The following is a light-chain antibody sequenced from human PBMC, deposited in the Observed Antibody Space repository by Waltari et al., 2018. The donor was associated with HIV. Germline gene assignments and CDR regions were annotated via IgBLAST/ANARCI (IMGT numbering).Light chain of an antibody. J-gene: IGKJ2*01. CDR3: QQYNNWPPRT. CDR2: GAS. Sequence: EIVMTQSPSTLSVSPGERATLSCRASQSISNSLAWYQQKPGQAPRPLIYGASTSSPDIPARFSGSGSGTEFTHTISSLQSEDFAVYYCQQYNNWPPRTFGQGTKLEIK. CDR1: QSISNS. V-gene: IGKV3-15*01.